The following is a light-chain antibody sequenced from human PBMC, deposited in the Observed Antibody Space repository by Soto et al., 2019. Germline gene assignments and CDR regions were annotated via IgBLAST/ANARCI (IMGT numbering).Light chain of an antibody. J-gene: IGKJ2*01. CDR3: QQSYSTPYP. Sequence: DMQMTQSPSSLSASVGDRVTITCRASRSISSYLNWYQQKPGKAPKLLIYAASSLQSGVPSRFSGSGSGTDFTLTISSLQPEDFATYYCQQSYSTPYPFGQGTKLEIK. V-gene: IGKV1-39*01. CDR1: RSISSY. CDR2: AAS.